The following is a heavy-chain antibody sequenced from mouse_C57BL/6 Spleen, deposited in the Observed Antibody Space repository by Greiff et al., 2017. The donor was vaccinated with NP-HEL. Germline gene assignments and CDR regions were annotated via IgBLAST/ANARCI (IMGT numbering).Heavy chain of an antibody. V-gene: IGHV1-42*01. D-gene: IGHD6-1*01. CDR3: ARVDCASSWDYFDY. Sequence: VQLQQSGPELVKPGASVKISCKASGYSFTGYYMHWVKQSPEKSLEWIGVIHPSTGGTTYNQQFKAQATLPVDKSSSTDYMQLKSLTSEDSAVYYRARVDCASSWDYFDYWGQGTTLTVSS. CDR1: GYSFTGYY. J-gene: IGHJ2*01. CDR2: IHPSTGGT.